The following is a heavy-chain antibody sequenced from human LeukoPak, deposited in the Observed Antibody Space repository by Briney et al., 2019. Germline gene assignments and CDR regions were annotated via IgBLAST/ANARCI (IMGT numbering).Heavy chain of an antibody. D-gene: IGHD3-22*01. CDR3: ARDIYYYDSSGYYFPGGSDY. V-gene: IGHV3-21*01. CDR2: ISSDSSYI. Sequence: PGGSLRLSCAASGFTFRNYGMTWVRQAPGKGLEWVSSISSDSSYIHYADSLEGRFTISRDNANNSLCLQMNSLRAEDTAVYYCARDIYYYDSSGYYFPGGSDYWGQGTLVTVSS. J-gene: IGHJ4*02. CDR1: GFTFRNYG.